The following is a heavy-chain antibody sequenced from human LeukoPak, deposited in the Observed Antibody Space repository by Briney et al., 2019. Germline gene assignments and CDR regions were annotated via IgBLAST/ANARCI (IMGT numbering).Heavy chain of an antibody. D-gene: IGHD6-13*01. V-gene: IGHV4-30-2*01. CDR1: GGSISSGGYS. CDR2: IYHSGST. Sequence: SQTLSLTCAVSGGSISSGGYSRSWIRQPPGKGLEWIGYIYHSGSTYYNPSLKSRVTISVDTSKKQFSLKLSSVTAADTAVYYCARGGNSSPKGRPSHSWYFDLWGRGTPVTVSS. J-gene: IGHJ2*01. CDR3: ARGGNSSPKGRPSHSWYFDL.